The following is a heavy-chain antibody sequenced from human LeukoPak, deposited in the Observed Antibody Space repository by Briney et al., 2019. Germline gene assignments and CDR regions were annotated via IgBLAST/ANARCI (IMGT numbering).Heavy chain of an antibody. CDR1: GFTFSSYS. V-gene: IGHV3-21*01. Sequence: GGSLRLSCAASGFTFSSYSMNWVRQAPGKGLEWVSSISSSSSYIYYADSVKGRFISSRDNAKNSLYLQLNSLAVEDAAVYYCARVSREYGDLDSWGQGTLVTVSS. J-gene: IGHJ4*02. CDR3: ARVSREYGDLDS. D-gene: IGHD4-17*01. CDR2: ISSSSSYI.